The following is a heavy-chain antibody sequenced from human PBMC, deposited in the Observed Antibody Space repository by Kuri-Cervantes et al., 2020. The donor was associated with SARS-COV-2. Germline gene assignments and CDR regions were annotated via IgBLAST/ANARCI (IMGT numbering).Heavy chain of an antibody. CDR3: ARDLTLGYCSGGSCYYYYYGMDV. Sequence: ETLSLTCAASGFTFSSYWMHWVRQAPGKGLVWVSRINSDGRSTSYADSVKGRFTISRDNAKNTLYLQMNSLRAEDTAVYYCARDLTLGYCSGGSCYYYYYGMDVWGQGATVTVSS. CDR2: INSDGRST. J-gene: IGHJ6*02. CDR1: GFTFSSYW. V-gene: IGHV3-74*01. D-gene: IGHD2-15*01.